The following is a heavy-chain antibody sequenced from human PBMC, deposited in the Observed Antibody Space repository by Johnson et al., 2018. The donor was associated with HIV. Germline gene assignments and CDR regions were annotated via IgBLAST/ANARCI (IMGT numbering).Heavy chain of an antibody. CDR1: GFTFSSYG. CDR2: IRYDGSYK. Sequence: QVQLVESGGGVVQPGGSLRLSCAASGFTFSSYGMHWVRQAPGKGLEWVAFIRYDGSYKYYADSVKGRFTISRENSKNTLYLQMHSLRAEDTAVYYCAKLNIVVVVPPNEGDAFDIWGQGTMVTGSS. V-gene: IGHV3-30*02. J-gene: IGHJ3*02. CDR3: AKLNIVVVVPPNEGDAFDI. D-gene: IGHD2-21*01.